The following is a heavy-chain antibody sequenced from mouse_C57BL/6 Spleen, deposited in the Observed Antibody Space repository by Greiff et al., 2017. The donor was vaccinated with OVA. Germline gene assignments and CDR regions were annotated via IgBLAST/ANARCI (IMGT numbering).Heavy chain of an antibody. Sequence: VKLQESGAELMKPGASVKLSCKATGYTFTGYWIEWVKQRPGHGLEWIGEILPGSGSTNYTEKFTGKATFTADTSSNTAYMQLSSLTTEDSAIYYCARREITGLWYFDVWGTGTTVTVSS. CDR2: ILPGSGST. J-gene: IGHJ1*03. D-gene: IGHD4-1*01. CDR3: ARREITGLWYFDV. CDR1: GYTFTGYW. V-gene: IGHV1-9*01.